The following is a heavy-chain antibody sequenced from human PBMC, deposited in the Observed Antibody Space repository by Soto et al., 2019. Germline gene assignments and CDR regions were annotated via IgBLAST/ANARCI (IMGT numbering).Heavy chain of an antibody. CDR1: GFTFSSYS. V-gene: IGHV3-21*01. Sequence: GGSLRLSCAASGFTFSSYSMNWVRQAPGKGLEWVSSISSSSSYIYYADSVKGRFTISRDNAKNSLYLQMNSLRAEDTAVYYCARGFFGVVPRPHDYWGQGTLVTVSS. J-gene: IGHJ4*02. D-gene: IGHD3-3*01. CDR3: ARGFFGVVPRPHDY. CDR2: ISSSSSYI.